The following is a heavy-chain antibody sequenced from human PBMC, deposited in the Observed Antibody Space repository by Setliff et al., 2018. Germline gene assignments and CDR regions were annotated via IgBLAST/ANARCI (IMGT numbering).Heavy chain of an antibody. CDR2: ISGSAQTT. Sequence: GESLKISCAASGFTFSSYAITWVRQAPGKGLEWVSMISGSAQTTYYADSVKGRFTISRDNSNNALYLQMNSLRAEDTAIYYCAKGGYSGSHYFDYWGQGTLVTVSS. V-gene: IGHV3-23*01. D-gene: IGHD1-26*01. J-gene: IGHJ4*02. CDR3: AKGGYSGSHYFDY. CDR1: GFTFSSYA.